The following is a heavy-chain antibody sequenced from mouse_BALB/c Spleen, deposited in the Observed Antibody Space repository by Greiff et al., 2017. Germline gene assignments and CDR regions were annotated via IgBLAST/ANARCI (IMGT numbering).Heavy chain of an antibody. CDR2: ISSGGST. CDR1: GFTFSSYA. CDR3: ARRGWLLSSYAMDY. V-gene: IGHV5-6-5*01. D-gene: IGHD2-3*01. Sequence: EVMLVESGGGLVKPGGSLKLSCAASGFTFSSYAMSWVRQTPEKRLEWVASISSGGSTYYPDSVKGRFTISRDNARNILYLQMSSLRSEDTAMYYCARRGWLLSSYAMDYWGQGTSVTVSS. J-gene: IGHJ4*01.